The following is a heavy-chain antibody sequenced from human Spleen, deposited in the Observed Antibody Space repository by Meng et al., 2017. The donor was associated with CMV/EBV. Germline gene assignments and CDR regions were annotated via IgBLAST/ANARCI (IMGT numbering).Heavy chain of an antibody. V-gene: IGHV1-69*01. CDR1: GGTFSSYA. CDR3: ARGGWLQLNKKPFDY. CDR2: IIPIFGTA. D-gene: IGHD5-24*01. Sequence: QVQRVQSGGEVKKPGSSVKVSCKASGGTFSSYAISWVRQAPGQGLEWMGGIIPIFGTANYAQKFQGRVTITADESTSTAYMELSSLRSEDTAVYYCARGGWLQLNKKPFDYWGQGTLVTVSS. J-gene: IGHJ4*02.